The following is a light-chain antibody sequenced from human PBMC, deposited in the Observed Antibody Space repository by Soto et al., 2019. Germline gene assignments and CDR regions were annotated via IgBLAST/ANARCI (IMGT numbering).Light chain of an antibody. CDR1: SSSKW. CDR2: DVS. CDR3: QHTTDFT. J-gene: IGKJ2*01. V-gene: IGKV1-5*01. Sequence: DIQMTQSPSTLAASVGDTVTMTCRSSSKWLAWYQKKPGKAPKLLIYDVSNLERGVPPRFSSSTSGAESTLTITGLQPDDLGTYYCQHTTDFTLGQGTKV.